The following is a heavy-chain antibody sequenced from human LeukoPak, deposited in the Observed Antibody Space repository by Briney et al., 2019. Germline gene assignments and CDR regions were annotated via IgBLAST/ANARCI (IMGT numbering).Heavy chain of an antibody. V-gene: IGHV3-7*01. Sequence: GGSLRLSCAASGFTFSSYWMSWVRQAPGKGLEWVANIKQDGSEKYYVASVKGRFTISRATATHSLYLQMNSLRAEDTAVYYCARDTIIAAALDAFDIWGQGTMVTVSS. J-gene: IGHJ3*02. CDR3: ARDTIIAAALDAFDI. D-gene: IGHD6-13*01. CDR2: IKQDGSEK. CDR1: GFTFSSYW.